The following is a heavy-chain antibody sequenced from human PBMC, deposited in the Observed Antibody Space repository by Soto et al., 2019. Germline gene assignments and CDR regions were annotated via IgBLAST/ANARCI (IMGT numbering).Heavy chain of an antibody. Sequence: PPESLSLTCTVSGGSVRNTKYYWGWLRQPPGKGREGIGYIDHSGSTNYSPSLKSRVTILVDMSKNKFSLKVRSVTGADAAVDYCAREQQEVRTDANGAFGIWGQGTMVTVSS. CDR3: AREQQEVRTDANGAFGI. D-gene: IGHD6-13*01. J-gene: IGHJ3*02. V-gene: IGHV4-61*05. CDR1: GGSVRNTKYY. CDR2: IDHSGST.